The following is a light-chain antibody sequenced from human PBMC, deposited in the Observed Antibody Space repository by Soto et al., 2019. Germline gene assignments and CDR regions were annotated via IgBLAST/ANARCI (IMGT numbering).Light chain of an antibody. V-gene: IGKV3-15*01. Sequence: EIVMTQSPASLSVSPGERATLSCRTSQTVRSNLAWYQQKPGQAPRLLIYGASSRAIYFRARFSGSGSGTEVTLIIRCLQSEDFAVYFCQQYHNWHLTFGGGTKVEIK. CDR3: QQYHNWHLT. CDR1: QTVRSN. J-gene: IGKJ4*01. CDR2: GAS.